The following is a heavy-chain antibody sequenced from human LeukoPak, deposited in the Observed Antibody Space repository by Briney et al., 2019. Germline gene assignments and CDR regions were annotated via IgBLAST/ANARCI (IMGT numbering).Heavy chain of an antibody. CDR2: IYTSGST. CDR3: ARVGSGYYSVYWYFDL. V-gene: IGHV4-4*07. CDR1: GGSISSYY. J-gene: IGHJ2*01. D-gene: IGHD3-22*01. Sequence: SETLSLTCTVSGGSISSYYWSWIRQPAGKGLEWIGCIYTSGSTNYNPSLKSRVTMSVDTSRNQFSLKLSSVTAADTAVYYCARVGSGYYSVYWYFDLWGRGTLVTVSS.